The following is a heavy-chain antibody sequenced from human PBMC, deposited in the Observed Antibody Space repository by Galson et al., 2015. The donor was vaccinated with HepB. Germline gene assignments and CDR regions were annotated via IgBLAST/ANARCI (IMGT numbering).Heavy chain of an antibody. V-gene: IGHV3-30-3*01. CDR2: ISFDGNNQ. Sequence: SLRLSCAASGFTFSDYAMHWVRQAPGKGLEWVAVISFDGNNQFYTHSVKGRFTISRDNSRDTVFLQLDSLGREDTALYYCARGTTSATDSCEICGPGTMVTVSS. CDR3: ARGTTSATDSCEI. J-gene: IGHJ3*02. CDR1: GFTFSDYA. D-gene: IGHD1-14*01.